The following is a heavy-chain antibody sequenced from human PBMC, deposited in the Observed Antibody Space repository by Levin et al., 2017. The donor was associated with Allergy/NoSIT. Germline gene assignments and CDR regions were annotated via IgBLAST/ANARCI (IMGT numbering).Heavy chain of an antibody. CDR2: ISAYNGNT. D-gene: IGHD1-26*01. V-gene: IGHV1-18*01. CDR1: GYTLSTYG. Sequence: PGASVKVSCRASGYTLSTYGISWVRQAPGQGLQWMGWISAYNGNTHYAQEFQGRVTMTTDTSTSTVYMELRSLRPDDTAVFYCARGGELAFDIWGQGTMVTVSS. J-gene: IGHJ3*02. CDR3: ARGGELAFDI.